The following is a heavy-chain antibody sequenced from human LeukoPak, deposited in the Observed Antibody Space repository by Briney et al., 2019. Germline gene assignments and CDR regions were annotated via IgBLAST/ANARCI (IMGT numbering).Heavy chain of an antibody. Sequence: GGSLRLSCAASGFTVSSNYMSWVRQAPGKGLEWVSGISWNSGSIGYADSVKGRFTISRDNAKNSLYLQMNSLRAEDTALYYCAKDIDSSGWYGNWGQGTLVTVSS. D-gene: IGHD6-19*01. CDR1: GFTVSSNY. J-gene: IGHJ4*02. CDR3: AKDIDSSGWYGN. V-gene: IGHV3-9*01. CDR2: ISWNSGSI.